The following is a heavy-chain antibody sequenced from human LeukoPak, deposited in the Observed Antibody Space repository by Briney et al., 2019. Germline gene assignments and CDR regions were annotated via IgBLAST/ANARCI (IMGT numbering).Heavy chain of an antibody. Sequence: GGSLRLSCAASGFMFDDYGMSWVRQAPGKGLECVSYISSSGSTIYYADSVKGRFTISRDNAKNSLYLQMNSLRVDDTAVYYCARVSTMVRRAMDVWGQGTTVTVSS. D-gene: IGHD3-10*01. J-gene: IGHJ6*02. V-gene: IGHV3-48*03. CDR2: ISSSGSTI. CDR3: ARVSTMVRRAMDV. CDR1: GFMFDDYG.